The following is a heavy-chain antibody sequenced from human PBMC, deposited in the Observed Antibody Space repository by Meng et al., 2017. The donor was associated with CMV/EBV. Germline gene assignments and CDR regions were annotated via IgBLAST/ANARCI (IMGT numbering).Heavy chain of an antibody. CDR2: IYYSGST. J-gene: IGHJ3*02. Sequence: SETLSLTCTVSGYSISSGYYWGWIRQPPGKGLEWIGYIYYSGSTNYNPSLKSRVTISVDTSKNQFSLKLSSVTAADTAVYYCARGGLDSSGSYAFDIWGQGTMVTVSS. CDR3: ARGGLDSSGSYAFDI. CDR1: GYSISSGYY. V-gene: IGHV4-61*01. D-gene: IGHD3-22*01.